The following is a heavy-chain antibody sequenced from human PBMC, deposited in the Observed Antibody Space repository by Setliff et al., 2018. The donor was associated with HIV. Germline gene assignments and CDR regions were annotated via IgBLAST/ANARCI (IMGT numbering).Heavy chain of an antibody. J-gene: IGHJ2*01. CDR3: ARHQRLPGLQPPYWYFDL. CDR1: GGSLSDSY. CDR2: ISHSGTT. D-gene: IGHD6-25*01. Sequence: NPSETLSLTCAVYGGSLSDSYYNWIRQPPGKGLEWIGQISHSGTTSYNSSLKSRVAMSVDMSKNLFSLTLNSLTAADTAVYYCARHQRLPGLQPPYWYFDLWGRGTLVTVS. V-gene: IGHV4-34*01.